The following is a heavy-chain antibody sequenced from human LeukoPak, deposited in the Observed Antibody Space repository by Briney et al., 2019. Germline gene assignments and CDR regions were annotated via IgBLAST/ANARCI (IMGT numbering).Heavy chain of an antibody. V-gene: IGHV1-18*01. CDR2: ISAYNGNT. CDR1: GYTFTSYG. J-gene: IGHJ4*02. CDR3: ASGKYYYDSSGYYYPY. Sequence: ASVKVSCKASGYTFTSYGISWVRQAPGQGLEWMGWISAYNGNTNYAQKLQGRVTMTTDTSTSTTYMELRSLRSDDTAAYYCASGKYYYDSSGYYYPYWGQGTLVTVSS. D-gene: IGHD3-22*01.